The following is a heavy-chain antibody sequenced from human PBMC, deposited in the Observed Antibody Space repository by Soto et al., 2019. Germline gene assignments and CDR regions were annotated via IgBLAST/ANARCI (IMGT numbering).Heavy chain of an antibody. Sequence: QMQLVQSGPEVKKPGTSVKVSCKPSGFTFTSSAVHWVRQARGQRLQWIGWIVVGSGNTNYAQNFQERVTITRDMXTSTAYMELSSLRSEDTAVYYCAAGASQYRSTADYWGQGTLVTVSS. J-gene: IGHJ4*02. CDR2: IVVGSGNT. V-gene: IGHV1-58*01. CDR3: AAGASQYRSTADY. D-gene: IGHD2-2*01. CDR1: GFTFTSSA.